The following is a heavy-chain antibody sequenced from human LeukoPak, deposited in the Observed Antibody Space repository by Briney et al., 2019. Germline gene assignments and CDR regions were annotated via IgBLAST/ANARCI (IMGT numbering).Heavy chain of an antibody. CDR3: AKFEGALLGNYYMDV. V-gene: IGHV3-23*01. Sequence: PGGSLRLSCASSGFPFSSFAMSWVRQAPGKGLEWVSTISGGGDNTYFADSVKGRFTISRDNSKNTLFLQMVSLRAEDTAVYYCAKFEGALLGNYYMDVWGKGTTVTVPS. CDR2: ISGGGDNT. CDR1: GFPFSSFA. J-gene: IGHJ6*03.